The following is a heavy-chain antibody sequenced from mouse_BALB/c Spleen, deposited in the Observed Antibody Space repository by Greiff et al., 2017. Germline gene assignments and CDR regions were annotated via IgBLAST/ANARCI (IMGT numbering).Heavy chain of an antibody. D-gene: IGHD2-4*01. CDR1: GYTFTSYW. CDR3: ARGGLRRRIDY. V-gene: IGHV1-7*01. J-gene: IGHJ2*01. CDR2: INPSTGYT. Sequence: VQRVESGAELAKPGASVKMSCKASGYTFTSYWMHWVKQRPGQGLEWIGYINPSTGYTEYNQKFKDKATLTADKSSSTAYMQLSSLTSEDSAVYYCARGGLRRRIDYWGQGTTLTVSS.